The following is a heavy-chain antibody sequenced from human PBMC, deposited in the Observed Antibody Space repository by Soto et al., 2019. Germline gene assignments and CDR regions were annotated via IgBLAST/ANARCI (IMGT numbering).Heavy chain of an antibody. V-gene: IGHV4-61*01. CDR1: GGSVCSGSYD. CDR3: ARAGAPGSYYVASLDY. CDR2: IYYSGST. D-gene: IGHD3-10*01. Sequence: PSETLSLTCTVSGGSVCSGSYDWSWIRQPPGKGLEWIGYIYYSGSTNYNPSLKSRVTISVDTSKNQFSLKLSSVTAADTAVYYCARAGAPGSYYVASLDYWGQGTLVTVSS. J-gene: IGHJ4*02.